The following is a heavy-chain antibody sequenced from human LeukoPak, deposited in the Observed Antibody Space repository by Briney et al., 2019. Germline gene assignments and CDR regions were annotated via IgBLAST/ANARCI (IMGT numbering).Heavy chain of an antibody. V-gene: IGHV2-5*02. CDR3: AHINSATVTADFDY. CDR2: IYLDDDK. D-gene: IGHD4-17*01. CDR1: GFSLSTSGVG. J-gene: IGHJ4*02. Sequence: ESGPTLVNPTQTLTLTCTFSGFSLSTSGVGVGWIRQPPGKALEWLALIYLDDDKRYSPSLKSRLTITKDTSKNQVVLTMTNMDPVDTATYYCAHINSATVTADFDYWGQGTLVTVSS.